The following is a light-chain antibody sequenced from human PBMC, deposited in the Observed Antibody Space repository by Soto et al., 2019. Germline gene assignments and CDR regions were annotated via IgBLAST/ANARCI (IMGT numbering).Light chain of an antibody. Sequence: QSALTQPASVSGSPGQSITISCTGTSSDVGGYNYVSWYQQHPGKAPKLMIYEVSNRPSGVSNRFSGSKSGNTASLTISGLQDEDEDAYYCSSYTSSSTPNWVFGGGTKLTVL. CDR2: EVS. V-gene: IGLV2-14*01. J-gene: IGLJ3*02. CDR1: SSDVGGYNY. CDR3: SSYTSSSTPNWV.